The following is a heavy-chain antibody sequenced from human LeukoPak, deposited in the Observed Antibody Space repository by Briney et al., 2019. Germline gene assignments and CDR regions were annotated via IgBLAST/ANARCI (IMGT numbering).Heavy chain of an antibody. CDR1: GYTLTELS. V-gene: IGHV1-24*01. Sequence: ASVKVSCKVSGYTLTELSMHWVRQAPGKGLEWMGGFDPEDGETIYAQKSQGRVTMTEDTSTDTAYMELSSLRSEDTAVYYCATFRMGFLEWFSWFDPWGQGTLVTVSS. CDR3: ATFRMGFLEWFSWFDP. D-gene: IGHD3-3*01. CDR2: FDPEDGET. J-gene: IGHJ5*02.